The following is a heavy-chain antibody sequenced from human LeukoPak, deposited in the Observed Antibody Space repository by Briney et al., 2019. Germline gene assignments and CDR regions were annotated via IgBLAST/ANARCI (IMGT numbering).Heavy chain of an antibody. Sequence: ASVTVSFTASGYTFSSYGISWVRQAPGQGLEWIGWISTYNGNTKDAQNLQGRVTMTTDTSTSTAYMELRSLRSDDTAVYYCARGSMGYYDYYGMDVWGQGTTVTVSS. J-gene: IGHJ6*02. CDR2: ISTYNGNT. CDR3: ARGSMGYYDYYGMDV. CDR1: GYTFSSYG. D-gene: IGHD2-21*01. V-gene: IGHV1-18*01.